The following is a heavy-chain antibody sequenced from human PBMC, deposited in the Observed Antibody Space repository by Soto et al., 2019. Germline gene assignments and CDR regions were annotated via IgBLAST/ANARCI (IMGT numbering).Heavy chain of an antibody. J-gene: IGHJ4*01. CDR2: ISYDGSHK. D-gene: IGHD6-19*01. V-gene: IGHV3-30*03. CDR3: ARDRIASSEWYVVGGDY. CDR1: GFTFSNYV. Sequence: QVQLVESGGGVVQPGRSLRLSCAASGFTFSNYVMHWVRQAPGKGLEWLAVISYDGSHKYSADSVKGRFTISRDNSKNTLLLQMNSLRAEDTAVYYCARDRIASSEWYVVGGDYWGHGTLVIVSS.